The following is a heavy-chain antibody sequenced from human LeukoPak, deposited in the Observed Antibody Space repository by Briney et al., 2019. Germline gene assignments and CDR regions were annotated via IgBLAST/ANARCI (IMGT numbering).Heavy chain of an antibody. D-gene: IGHD6-19*01. J-gene: IGHJ1*01. CDR3: ARQSIAVAGTAYFQH. Sequence: SETLSLTCAVYGGSFSGYYWSWIRQPPGKGLEWIGEINHSGSTNYNPSLKSRVTISVDTSKNQFSLKLSSVTAADTAVYYCARQSIAVAGTAYFQHWGQGTLVTVSS. V-gene: IGHV4-34*01. CDR2: INHSGST. CDR1: GGSFSGYY.